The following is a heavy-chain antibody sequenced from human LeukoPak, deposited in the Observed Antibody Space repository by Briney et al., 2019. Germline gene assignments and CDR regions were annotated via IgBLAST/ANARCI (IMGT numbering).Heavy chain of an antibody. J-gene: IGHJ3*02. CDR1: GYTLTELS. CDR3: ATSGYPPGAFDI. Sequence: ASVKVSCKVSGYTLTELSMHWVRQAPGKGLEWMGGFDPEDGETIYAQKFQGRATMTEDTSTDTAYMELSSLRSEDTAVYYCATSGYPPGAFDIWGQGTMVTVSS. D-gene: IGHD3-3*01. V-gene: IGHV1-24*01. CDR2: FDPEDGET.